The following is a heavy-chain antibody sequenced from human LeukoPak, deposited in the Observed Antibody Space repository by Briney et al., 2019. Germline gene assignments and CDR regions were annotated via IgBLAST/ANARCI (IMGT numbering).Heavy chain of an antibody. CDR2: IYTSGRT. D-gene: IGHD6-6*01. J-gene: IGHJ4*02. V-gene: IGHV4-4*07. CDR1: GGSISNNY. Sequence: SETLSLTCTVSGGSISNNYWSWIRQPAGRGLEWIGRIYTSGRTDLNPSLKSRVTISVDTSKNQFSLKLSSVTAADTAVYYCARVRDNNSSSSPGVPYYFDYWGQGTLVTVSS. CDR3: ARVRDNNSSSSPGVPYYFDY.